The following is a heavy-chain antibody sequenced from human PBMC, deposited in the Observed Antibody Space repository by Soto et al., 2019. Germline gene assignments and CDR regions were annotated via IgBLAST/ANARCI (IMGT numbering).Heavy chain of an antibody. V-gene: IGHV5-10-1*01. J-gene: IGHJ6*02. CDR3: ARLGLATSYYYYYGMDV. D-gene: IGHD5-12*01. Sequence: GESLKISCKGSGYSFTSYLISWVRQMPGKGLEWMGRIDPSDSYTNYSPSFQGHVTISADKSISTAYLQWSSLKASDTAMYYCARLGLATSYYYYYGMDVWGQGTTVTVSS. CDR1: GYSFTSYL. CDR2: IDPSDSYT.